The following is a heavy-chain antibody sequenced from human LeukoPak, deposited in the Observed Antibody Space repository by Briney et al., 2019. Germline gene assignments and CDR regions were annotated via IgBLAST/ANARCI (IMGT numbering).Heavy chain of an antibody. V-gene: IGHV1-8*01. D-gene: IGHD6-13*01. CDR1: GYTFTSYD. Sequence: GAXVKVSCKASGYTFTSYDINWVRQAAGQGLEWMGWMNPNSGNTVYAQKFQGRVTMTRNTSIRTAYMELSSLRSEDTAVYYCARGLGSSRTMTTDYWGQGTLVTVSS. J-gene: IGHJ4*02. CDR2: MNPNSGNT. CDR3: ARGLGSSRTMTTDY.